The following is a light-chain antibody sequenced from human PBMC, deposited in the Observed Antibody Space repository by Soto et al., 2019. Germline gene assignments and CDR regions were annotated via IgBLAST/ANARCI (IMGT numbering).Light chain of an antibody. J-gene: IGLJ1*01. V-gene: IGLV1-47*01. CDR2: RNN. CDR1: SSNIGSSY. Sequence: LTQSPSASGTPGQRVTLSCSGGSSNIGSSYVYWYQQLPGTAPDLLIYRNNQRPSGVPDRFSGSKSGTSASLAISGLRSEDEADYYCAAWDDSLSVYVFGTGTKVTVL. CDR3: AAWDDSLSVYV.